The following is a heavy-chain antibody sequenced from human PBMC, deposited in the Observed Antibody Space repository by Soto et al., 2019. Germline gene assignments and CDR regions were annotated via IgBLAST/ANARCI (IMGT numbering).Heavy chain of an antibody. D-gene: IGHD6-19*01. V-gene: IGHV3-23*01. CDR3: AKDSGGWYGRYYYYYMDV. CDR1: GFTFSSYA. J-gene: IGHJ6*03. CDR2: ISGSGGST. Sequence: GGSLRLSCAASGFTFSSYAMSWFRQAPGKGLEWVSAISGSGGSTYYADSVKGRFAISRDNSKNTLYLQMNSLRAEDTAVYYCAKDSGGWYGRYYYYYMDVWGKGTTVTVSS.